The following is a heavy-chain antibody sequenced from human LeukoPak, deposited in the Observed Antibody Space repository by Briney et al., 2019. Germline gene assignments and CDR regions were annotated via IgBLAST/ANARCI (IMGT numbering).Heavy chain of an antibody. D-gene: IGHD1-20*01. CDR3: ARHYNRDDLLDY. CDR2: IYYSGST. J-gene: IGHJ4*02. CDR1: GGSISSSSYY. Sequence: PSETLSLTCTVSGGSISSSSYYWGWIRQPPGKGLEWIGSIYYSGSTYYNPSLKSRVTISVDTSKNQLSLKLSSVTAADTAVYYCARHYNRDDLLDYWGQGTLVTVSS. V-gene: IGHV4-39*01.